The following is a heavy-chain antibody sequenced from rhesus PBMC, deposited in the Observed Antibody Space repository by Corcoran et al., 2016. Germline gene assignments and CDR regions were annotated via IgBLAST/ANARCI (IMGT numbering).Heavy chain of an antibody. V-gene: IGHV4-80*01. CDR1: GGSFSSYW. CDR3: ARLTYYYDSGCFDY. Sequence: QVQLQESGPGLVKPSETLSLTCAVSGGSFSSYWWSWIRQPQGRGLEWIGEINGNSGSTNYNPSLKSRVTISKDAAKNQFSLELSSVTAADTAVYYCARLTYYYDSGCFDYWGQGVLVTVSS. CDR2: INGNSGST. D-gene: IGHD3-28*01. J-gene: IGHJ4*01.